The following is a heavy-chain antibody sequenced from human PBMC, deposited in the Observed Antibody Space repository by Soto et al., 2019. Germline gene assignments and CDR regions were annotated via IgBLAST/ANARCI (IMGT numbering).Heavy chain of an antibody. J-gene: IGHJ5*02. V-gene: IGHV4-39*01. CDR3: ARQITGYSRSFRWFDP. D-gene: IGHD1-26*01. Sequence: SETMSLTCSVSDDTINSDKCYWGWLRQPPGKGLEWIGSIYYSGSTYYNPSLKSRVTISVDTSKNQFSLKLSSVTAADTAVYYCARQITGYSRSFRWFDPWGQGTLVTVSS. CDR1: DDTINSDKCY. CDR2: IYYSGST.